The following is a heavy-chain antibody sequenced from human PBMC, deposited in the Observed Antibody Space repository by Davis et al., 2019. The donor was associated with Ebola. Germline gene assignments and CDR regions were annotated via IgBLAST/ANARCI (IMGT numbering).Heavy chain of an antibody. V-gene: IGHV3-53*01. CDR3: ATGETYYYASSGYYNS. CDR2: IFSGGST. D-gene: IGHD3-22*01. Sequence: PGGSLRLSCAASGFTVSDNYMSWVRQAPGKGLEWVSVIFSGGSTHYADSVKGRFTISRDNSKNTLYLQMSSLRAEDTAVYYCATGETYYYASSGYYNSWGQGTLVTVSS. CDR1: GFTVSDNY. J-gene: IGHJ5*02.